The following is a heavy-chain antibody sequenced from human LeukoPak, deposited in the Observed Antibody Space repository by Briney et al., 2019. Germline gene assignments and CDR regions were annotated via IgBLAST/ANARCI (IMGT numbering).Heavy chain of an antibody. Sequence: PGGSLRLSCTASGFSVTSNYMNWVRQAPGKGLEWVSLIYSDGSTYHADSVKGRFTISRDKSNNMVYLQMNNLRVEDTAMYYCTRDPPAVLLCTYGWGQGALVTVSS. V-gene: IGHV3-66*01. CDR1: GFSVTSNY. CDR3: TRDPPAVLLCTYG. CDR2: IYSDGST. D-gene: IGHD2/OR15-2a*01. J-gene: IGHJ4*02.